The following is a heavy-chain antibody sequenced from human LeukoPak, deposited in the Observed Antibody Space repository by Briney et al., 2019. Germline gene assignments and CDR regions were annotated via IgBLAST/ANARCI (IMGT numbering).Heavy chain of an antibody. V-gene: IGHV1-8*01. CDR3: AREEAYCSSTSCTGYYYYGMDV. J-gene: IGHJ6*02. Sequence: ASVKVSCKASGYTFTGYDINWVRQATGQGLEWMGWMNPNSGNTGYAQKFQGRVTMTRNTSISTAYMELSSLRSGDTAVYYCAREEAYCSSTSCTGYYYYGMDVWGQGTTVTVSS. CDR2: MNPNSGNT. CDR1: GYTFTGYD. D-gene: IGHD2-2*01.